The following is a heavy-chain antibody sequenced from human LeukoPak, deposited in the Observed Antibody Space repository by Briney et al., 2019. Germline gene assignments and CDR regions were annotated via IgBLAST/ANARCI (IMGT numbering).Heavy chain of an antibody. CDR3: ARLRATLRGYSYGLLDY. Sequence: ASVKVSCKASGYTFTGYYMHWVRQAPGQGLEWMGWINPNSGGTNYAQKFQGRVTMTRDTSISTAYMELSRLRSDDTAVYYCARLRATLRGYSYGLLDYWGQGTLVTVSS. CDR1: GYTFTGYY. V-gene: IGHV1-2*02. CDR2: INPNSGGT. D-gene: IGHD5-18*01. J-gene: IGHJ4*02.